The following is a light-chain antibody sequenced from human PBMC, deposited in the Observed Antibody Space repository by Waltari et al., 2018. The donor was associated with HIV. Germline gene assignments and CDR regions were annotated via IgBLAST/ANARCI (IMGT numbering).Light chain of an antibody. V-gene: IGKV4-1*01. Sequence: DIVMTQSPDSLAVSLGERATIHCNPSLSVLYSINNMNYLAWYQQKPGQPPNLLIYWASTRESGVPERFSGSGSGTDFTLTIGSLQAEDVAVYYCQQYYTTPYTFGQGTKLEIK. CDR2: WAS. J-gene: IGKJ2*01. CDR3: QQYYTTPYT. CDR1: LSVLYSINNMNY.